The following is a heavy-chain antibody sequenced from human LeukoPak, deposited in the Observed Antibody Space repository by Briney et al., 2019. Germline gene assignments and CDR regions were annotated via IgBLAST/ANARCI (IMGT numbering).Heavy chain of an antibody. CDR1: GYTLTELS. J-gene: IGHJ4*02. V-gene: IGHV1-24*01. D-gene: IGHD3-10*01. Sequence: ASVKVSCKVSGYTLTELSMHWVRQAPGKGLEWMGGFDPEDGETTYAQKFQGRVTMTEDTSTDTAYMELSSLRSEDTAVYYCATVLGGVITRIFDYWGQGTLVTVSS. CDR3: ATVLGGVITRIFDY. CDR2: FDPEDGET.